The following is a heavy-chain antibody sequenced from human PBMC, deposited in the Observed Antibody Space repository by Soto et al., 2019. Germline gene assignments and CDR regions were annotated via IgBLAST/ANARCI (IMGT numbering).Heavy chain of an antibody. CDR1: RISRSAGALC. D-gene: IGHD3-3*01. CDR3: ARYSDFWSGFDY. J-gene: IGHJ4*02. Sequence: PTRSRAPPCSAPRISRSAGALCLSWIIQPPGKALEWLALIDWDDDKYYSTSLKTRLTISKDTSKNQVVLTMTNMDPVDTATYYCARYSDFWSGFDYWGQGTLVTVSS. V-gene: IGHV2-70*01. CDR2: IDWDDDK.